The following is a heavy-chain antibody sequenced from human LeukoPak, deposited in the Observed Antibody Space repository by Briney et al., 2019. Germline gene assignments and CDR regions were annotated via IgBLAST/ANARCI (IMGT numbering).Heavy chain of an antibody. J-gene: IGHJ5*02. V-gene: IGHV1-18*01. CDR3: ARGGVGQQLVFWFDP. Sequence: VSVKVSCKASGYTFTNYGITWMRQAPGQGLEWMGWINTYNGNTNYAQKLQGRVTITTDTSTSTAYMELRSLRSDDTAVYYCARGGVGQQLVFWFDPWGQGTLVTVSS. CDR2: INTYNGNT. D-gene: IGHD6-13*01. CDR1: GYTFTNYG.